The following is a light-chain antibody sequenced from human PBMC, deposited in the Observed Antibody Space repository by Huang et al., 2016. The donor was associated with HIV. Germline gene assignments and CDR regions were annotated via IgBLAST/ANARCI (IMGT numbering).Light chain of an antibody. CDR1: QRVNTN. Sequence: VMMSQSPATLAASPGERVTLSCGASQRVNTNLAWYQQKPGQPPRLLIYAASTRATGVHPRFAGSGSGTVFTLTIDSLQSDDFAVYYCQQYNKWPPEYTFGQGTRLEIK. CDR3: QQYNKWPPEYT. CDR2: AAS. V-gene: IGKV3-15*01. J-gene: IGKJ2*01.